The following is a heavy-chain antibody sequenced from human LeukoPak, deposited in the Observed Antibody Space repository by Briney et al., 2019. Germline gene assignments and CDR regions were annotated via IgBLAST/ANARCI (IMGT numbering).Heavy chain of an antibody. V-gene: IGHV4-4*02. Sequence: PSGTLSLTCTVSGGSISSSSWWSWVRQAPGKGLEWIGEIYHSGITNYNPSLKSRVTISVDKSKNQFSLKLSSVTAADTAVYYCVRYCGGDCYSAFDIWGQGTIVTVSS. CDR3: VRYCGGDCYSAFDI. J-gene: IGHJ3*02. CDR1: GGSISSSSW. D-gene: IGHD2-21*02. CDR2: IYHSGIT.